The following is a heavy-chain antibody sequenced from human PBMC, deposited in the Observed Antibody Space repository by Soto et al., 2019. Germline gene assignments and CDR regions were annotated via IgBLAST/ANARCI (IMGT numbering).Heavy chain of an antibody. CDR3: ARHLPSYYYDSSGYLGYIDY. CDR1: GGSISSYY. V-gene: IGHV4-59*08. CDR2: IYYSGST. J-gene: IGHJ4*02. D-gene: IGHD3-22*01. Sequence: SETLSLTCTVSGGSISSYYWSWIRQPPGKGLEWIGYIYYSGSTNYNPSLKSRVTISVDTSKNQFSLKLSSVTAADTAVYYCARHLPSYYYDSSGYLGYIDYWGQGTLVTVSS.